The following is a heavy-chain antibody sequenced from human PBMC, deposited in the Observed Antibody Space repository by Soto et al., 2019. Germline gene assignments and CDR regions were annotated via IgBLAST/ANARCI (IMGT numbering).Heavy chain of an antibody. CDR2: IYYSGST. CDR3: ATSGSLSYYYSYMDV. CDR1: GGTISSYY. Sequence: SYTPSLTSTSSGGTISSYYVSWIRQTPRKGLEWIGYIYYSGSTNYNPSLKSRVTISVDTSKNQFSLKLSSVTAADTAVYYFATSGSLSYYYSYMDVLRKGTTVTVSS. V-gene: IGHV4-59*07. J-gene: IGHJ6*03.